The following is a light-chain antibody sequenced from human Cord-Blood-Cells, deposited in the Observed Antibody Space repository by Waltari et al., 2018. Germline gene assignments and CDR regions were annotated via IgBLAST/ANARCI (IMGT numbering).Light chain of an antibody. CDR2: AAS. V-gene: IGKV1-8*01. CDR1: QGISSY. CDR3: QQYYSYPIT. J-gene: IGKJ5*01. Sequence: AIRMTQSPSSFSASTGDRVTITCRASQGISSYLAWYQQKPGKAPKLLIYAASTLQSGVPSRFSGSGSGTDFTHTISCLQSEDFATYYCQQYYSYPITFGQGTRLEIK.